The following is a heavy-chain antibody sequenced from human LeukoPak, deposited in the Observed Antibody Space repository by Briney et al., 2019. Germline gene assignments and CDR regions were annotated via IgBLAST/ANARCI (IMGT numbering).Heavy chain of an antibody. Sequence: SETLSLTCTVSGYSISSGYYWGWIRQPPGEGLEWIGSIYHSGSTYYNPSLKSRVTISVDTSKNQFSLKLSSVTAADTAVYYCAGAMATISLGYYMDVWGKGTTVTVSS. CDR2: IYHSGST. V-gene: IGHV4-38-2*02. D-gene: IGHD5-24*01. CDR3: AGAMATISLGYYMDV. CDR1: GYSISSGYY. J-gene: IGHJ6*03.